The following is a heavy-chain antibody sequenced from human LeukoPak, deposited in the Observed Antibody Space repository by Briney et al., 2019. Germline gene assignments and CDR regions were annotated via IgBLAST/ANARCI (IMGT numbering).Heavy chain of an antibody. CDR1: GFTFSSYS. V-gene: IGHV3-48*01. Sequence: GGSLRLSCAASGFTFSSYSMNWVRQAPGKGLEWVSYISSSSTIYYADSVKGRFTISRDNAKNSLYLQMNSLRAEDTAVYYCARGKRPLGPWGQGTMVTVSS. CDR3: ARGKRPLGP. J-gene: IGHJ3*01. CDR2: ISSSSTI.